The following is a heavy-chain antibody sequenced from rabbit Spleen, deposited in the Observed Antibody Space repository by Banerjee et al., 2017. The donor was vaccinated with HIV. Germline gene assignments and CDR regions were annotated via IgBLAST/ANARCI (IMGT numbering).Heavy chain of an antibody. V-gene: IGHV1S45*01. Sequence: QEQLVESGGGLVQPEGSLTLTCKASGFSFSDRDVMCWVRQSPGKGLEWITCIDVGRTGRTYYASWAKGRFTISRTSSTTVTLQMTSLTVADTATYFCARDAAGREDFNLWGQGTLVTVS. J-gene: IGHJ4*01. CDR3: ARDAAGREDFNL. D-gene: IGHD4-2*01. CDR2: IDVGRTGRT. CDR1: GFSFSDRDV.